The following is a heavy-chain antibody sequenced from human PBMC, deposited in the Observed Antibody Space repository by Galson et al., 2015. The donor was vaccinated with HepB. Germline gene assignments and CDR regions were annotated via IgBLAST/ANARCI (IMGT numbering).Heavy chain of an antibody. CDR3: ARQVDNWFDP. CDR1: GFTFTPFW. J-gene: IGHJ5*02. CDR2: INSDGTST. V-gene: IGHV3-74*01. Sequence: SLRLSCAASGFTFTPFWMHWVRQTPVKGLVSVSRINSDGTSTNYADSVKGRFTISRDNAKNTLYLQMNSLRAEDTAVYYCARQVDNWFDPWGQGTLVTVSS.